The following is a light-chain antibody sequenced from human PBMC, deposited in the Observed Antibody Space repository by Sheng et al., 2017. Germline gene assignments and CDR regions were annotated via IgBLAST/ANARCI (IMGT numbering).Light chain of an antibody. CDR2: DAS. CDR1: QSVSSF. J-gene: IGKJ4*01. Sequence: EIVLTQSPATLSLSPGERATLSCRASQSVSSFLAWYQHKAGQAPRVLVYDASTRATGIPARFSGSGSGTEFTLTISSLQSEDFAIYYCQQYYSWPLTFGGGTKVEIK. V-gene: IGKV3-15*01. CDR3: QQYYSWPLT.